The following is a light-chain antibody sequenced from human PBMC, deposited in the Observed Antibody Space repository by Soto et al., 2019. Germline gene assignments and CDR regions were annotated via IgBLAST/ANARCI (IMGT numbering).Light chain of an antibody. Sequence: EIVLTQSPGTLSLSPGERATLSCRASQSVSSSYLAWYQQKPGQAPRLLIYGASNRATGIPDRFSGSGSGTDFTLTISRLEPEDFATYYCQQYNSYSVGQGTKVDIK. CDR1: QSVSSSY. CDR2: GAS. V-gene: IGKV3-20*01. J-gene: IGKJ1*01. CDR3: QQYNSYS.